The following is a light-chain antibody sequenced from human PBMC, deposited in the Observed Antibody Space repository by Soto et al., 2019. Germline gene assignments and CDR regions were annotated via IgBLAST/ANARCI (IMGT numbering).Light chain of an antibody. CDR3: QQRSTL. Sequence: EIVLTQSPATLSLSPGERATLSCRASQRVSSYLALYQQKPGQAPRLLIYDATNRATGTPARLSGSGSGTDFTLTISSLEPEDFAVYYCQQRSTLFGPGTNVDIK. CDR2: DAT. J-gene: IGKJ3*01. CDR1: QRVSSY. V-gene: IGKV3-11*01.